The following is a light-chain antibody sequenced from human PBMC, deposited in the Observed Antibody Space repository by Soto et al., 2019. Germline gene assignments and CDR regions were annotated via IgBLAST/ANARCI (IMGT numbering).Light chain of an antibody. V-gene: IGKV1-5*01. Sequence: DIPMTQSPSTLSASAGDRVSITCRASQSISSWLAWYQKQPGKAPKLLIYDASSLESGVPSRFSGSGAGTEFTLTISSLQPDDFATYYGQQDNSYPWTFGQGTKV. J-gene: IGKJ1*01. CDR1: QSISSW. CDR2: DAS. CDR3: QQDNSYPWT.